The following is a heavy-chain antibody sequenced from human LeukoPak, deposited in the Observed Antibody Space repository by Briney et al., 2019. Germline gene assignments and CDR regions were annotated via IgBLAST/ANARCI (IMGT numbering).Heavy chain of an antibody. CDR1: GFTFSSYA. Sequence: QAGRSLRLSCAASGFTFSSYAMSWVRQAPGKGLEWVANIKQDGSEKYYVDSVKGRFTISRDNAKNSLYLQMNSLRAEDTAVYYCARDRFPGTVTVLYWGQGTLVTVSS. V-gene: IGHV3-7*01. CDR2: IKQDGSEK. CDR3: ARDRFPGTVTVLY. J-gene: IGHJ4*02. D-gene: IGHD4-17*01.